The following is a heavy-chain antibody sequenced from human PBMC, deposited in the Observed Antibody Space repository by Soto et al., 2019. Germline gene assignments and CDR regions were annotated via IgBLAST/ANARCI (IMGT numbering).Heavy chain of an antibody. CDR3: AREEAAAARWRGMDV. CDR1: GDGVSSNSAA. V-gene: IGHV6-1*01. D-gene: IGHD6-13*01. J-gene: IGHJ6*02. CDR2: TYYRSKWYN. Sequence: PSQTLSLTCAISGDGVSSNSAAWNWIRQPPSRGLEWLGRTYYRSKWYNDYAVSVKSRITINPDTSKNQLSLQLNSVSPEDTAMYYCAREEAAAARWRGMDVWGQGTTVTV.